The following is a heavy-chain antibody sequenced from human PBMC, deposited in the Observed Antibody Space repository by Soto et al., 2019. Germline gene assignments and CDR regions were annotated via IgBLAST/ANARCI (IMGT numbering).Heavy chain of an antibody. CDR2: VFYTGFT. Sequence: ASETLSLTCAVSGGSISGSYYYWGWLRQSPGRGPEWIGSVFYTGFTSYNPSLESRVSVSVDTSKNQFSLKVSAVTAADMAVYYCASSQKGYNWNYFDHWGQGALVTVSS. CDR3: ASSQKGYNWNYFDH. CDR1: GGSISGSYYY. V-gene: IGHV4-39*01. D-gene: IGHD1-20*01. J-gene: IGHJ4*02.